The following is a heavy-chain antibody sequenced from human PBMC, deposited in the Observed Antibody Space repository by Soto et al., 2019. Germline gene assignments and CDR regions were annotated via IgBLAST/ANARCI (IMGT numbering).Heavy chain of an antibody. V-gene: IGHV1-18*01. D-gene: IGHD1-1*01. Sequence: ASVKVCCKSSGYTFTSYGISWVRQAPGQGLEWMGWISVYSGNTNYAQRLQGRVTMTTDTSTSTAYMELRSLRSDDTAVYYCARAGTLLGYYYGMDVWGQGTTVTVSS. CDR3: ARAGTLLGYYYGMDV. CDR2: ISVYSGNT. J-gene: IGHJ6*02. CDR1: GYTFTSYG.